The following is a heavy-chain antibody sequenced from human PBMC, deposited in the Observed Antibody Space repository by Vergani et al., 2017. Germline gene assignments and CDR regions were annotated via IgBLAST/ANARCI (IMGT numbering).Heavy chain of an antibody. J-gene: IGHJ4*02. CDR3: AVCSGSYKYFFDY. CDR2: ISWNSGSI. Sequence: EVQLVESGGGLVQPGRSLRLSCAASGFTFDDYAMHWVRQAPGKGLEWVSGISWNSGSIGYADSVKGRFTISRDNAKNSLYLLMNSLRAEDTALYYCAVCSGSYKYFFDYWGQGTLVTVSS. V-gene: IGHV3-9*01. D-gene: IGHD3-10*02. CDR1: GFTFDDYA.